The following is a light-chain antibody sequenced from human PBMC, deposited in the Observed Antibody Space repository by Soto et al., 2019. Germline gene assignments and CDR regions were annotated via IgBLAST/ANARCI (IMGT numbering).Light chain of an antibody. V-gene: IGKV1-39*01. J-gene: IGKJ3*01. Sequence: DIQMTQSPSSLAASVGDRVTITCRASQSIRSFLNWYQQKPGKATKLLVHGASSLYRGVPSRFSGGGAGTDFTLTISSLQAEDYATYFCQQTSAFPRTFGPGTQVDI. CDR2: GAS. CDR3: QQTSAFPRT. CDR1: QSIRSF.